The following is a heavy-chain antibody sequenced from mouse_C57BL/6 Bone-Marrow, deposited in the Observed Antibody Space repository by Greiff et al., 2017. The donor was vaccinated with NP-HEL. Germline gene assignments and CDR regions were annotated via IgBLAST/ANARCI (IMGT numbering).Heavy chain of an antibody. CDR1: GYTFTDYY. CDR2: INPNNGGT. CDR3: AIDNWDVPWFAY. Sequence: EVQLQQSGPELVKPGASVKISCKASGYTFTDYYMNWVKQSHGKSLEWIGDINPNNGGTSYNQKFKGKATLTVDKSSSTAYMELRSLTSEDSAVYYCAIDNWDVPWFAYWGQGTLVTVSA. J-gene: IGHJ3*01. V-gene: IGHV1-26*01. D-gene: IGHD4-1*01.